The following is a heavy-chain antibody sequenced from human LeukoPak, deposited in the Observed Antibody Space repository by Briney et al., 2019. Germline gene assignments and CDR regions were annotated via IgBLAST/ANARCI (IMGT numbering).Heavy chain of an antibody. D-gene: IGHD6-13*01. CDR1: GYTFTSFD. CDR3: ARPTSRPSNYYHMDV. CDR2: MNPINGHT. V-gene: IGHV1-8*01. Sequence: GASVKVSYKASGYTFTSFDINWVRQAPGQGLECMGWMNPINGHTGYAQKFQGRVTMTGDTATSTAYMELSSLTYEDTAVYYCARPTSRPSNYYHMDVWGKGTTVTVSS. J-gene: IGHJ6*03.